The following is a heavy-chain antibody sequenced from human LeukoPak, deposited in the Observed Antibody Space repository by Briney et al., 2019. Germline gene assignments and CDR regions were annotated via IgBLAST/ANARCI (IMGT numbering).Heavy chain of an antibody. J-gene: IGHJ4*02. CDR3: VRESRPGGAMGLYHNLDY. CDR2: IKEDGTEK. Sequence: GGSLRLSCAGSGFTFSDFWMTWVRQTPGKGLEWVANIKEDGTEKNLVDSVKGRFTISRDNTKNLLYLEMNSLRGDDTANYCVRESRPGGAMGLYHNLDYWGQGTLVAVSS. D-gene: IGHD1-1*01. V-gene: IGHV3-7*01. CDR1: GFTFSDFW.